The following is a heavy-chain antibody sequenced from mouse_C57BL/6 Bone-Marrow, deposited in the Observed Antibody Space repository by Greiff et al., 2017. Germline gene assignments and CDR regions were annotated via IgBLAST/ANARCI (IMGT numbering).Heavy chain of an antibody. CDR1: GFTFSSYA. J-gene: IGHJ4*01. CDR2: ISSGGDYI. Sequence: EVKLVESGEGLVKPGGSLKLSCAASGFTFSSYAMSWVRQTPEKRLEWVAYISSGGDYIYYADTVKGRFTISRDNARNTLYLQMSSLKSEDTAMYYCTRDPSYGNYAMDYWGQGTSVTVSS. V-gene: IGHV5-9-1*02. CDR3: TRDPSYGNYAMDY. D-gene: IGHD2-10*01.